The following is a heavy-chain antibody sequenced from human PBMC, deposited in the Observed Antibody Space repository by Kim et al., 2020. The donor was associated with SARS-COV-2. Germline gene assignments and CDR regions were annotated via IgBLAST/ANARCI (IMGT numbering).Heavy chain of an antibody. J-gene: IGHJ3*01. CDR3: ARGRMGSSGGFY. Sequence: TYAQGFTGRFVLSLDTSVSTAYLQLSSLKAEDTAVYYCARGRMGSSGGFYWGQGTMVTVSS. V-gene: IGHV7-4-1*02. D-gene: IGHD6-19*01.